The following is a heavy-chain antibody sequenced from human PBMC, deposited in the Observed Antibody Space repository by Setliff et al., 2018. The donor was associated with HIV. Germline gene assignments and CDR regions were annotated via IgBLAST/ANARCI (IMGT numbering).Heavy chain of an antibody. CDR3: ARDYCSSTGCYDLHNWFDP. V-gene: IGHV1-3*01. CDR2: INAGKGNT. Sequence: ASVKVSCKASGYTFTPYTLHWVRQAPGQRLEWMGWINAGKGNTKYSQKFQGRVTISADKSTSTAYMELSSLRSEDTAVYYCARDYCSSTGCYDLHNWFDPWGQGTLVT. D-gene: IGHD2-2*01. CDR1: GYTFTPYT. J-gene: IGHJ5*02.